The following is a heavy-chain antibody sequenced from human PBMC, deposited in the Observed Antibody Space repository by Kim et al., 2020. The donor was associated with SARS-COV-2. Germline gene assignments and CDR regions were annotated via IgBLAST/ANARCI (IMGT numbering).Heavy chain of an antibody. Sequence: GRFTISRDNAKNSLYLQMNSLRDEDTAVYYCAREPVDTAMAYYYYYGMDVWGQGTTVTVSS. D-gene: IGHD5-18*01. CDR3: AREPVDTAMAYYYYYGMDV. V-gene: IGHV3-48*02. J-gene: IGHJ6*02.